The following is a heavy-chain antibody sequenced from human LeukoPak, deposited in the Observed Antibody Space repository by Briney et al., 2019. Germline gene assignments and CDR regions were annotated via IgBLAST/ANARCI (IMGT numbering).Heavy chain of an antibody. J-gene: IGHJ4*02. CDR1: GYTLTELS. CDR2: FDPEDGET. V-gene: IGHV1-24*01. D-gene: IGHD3-3*01. Sequence: ASVKVSCKVSGYTLTELSMHWVRQAPGKGLEWMGGFDPEDGETIYAQKFQGRVTMTEDTSTNTAYMELSSLRSEDTAVYYCATDLGYRRSGYQSFDYWGQGTLVTVSS. CDR3: ATDLGYRRSGYQSFDY.